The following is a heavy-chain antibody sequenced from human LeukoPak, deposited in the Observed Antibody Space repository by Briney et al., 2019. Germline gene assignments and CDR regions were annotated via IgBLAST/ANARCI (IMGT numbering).Heavy chain of an antibody. CDR1: GYTLTELS. J-gene: IGHJ3*02. V-gene: IGHV1-24*01. CDR2: FDPEDGET. CDR3: ATATISPVDAFDI. Sequence: ASVKVSCKVPGYTLTELSMHWVRQAPGKGLEWMGGFDPEDGETIYAQKFQGRVTMTEDTSTDTAYMELSSLRSEDTAVYYCATATISPVDAFDIWGQGTMVTVSS. D-gene: IGHD5-24*01.